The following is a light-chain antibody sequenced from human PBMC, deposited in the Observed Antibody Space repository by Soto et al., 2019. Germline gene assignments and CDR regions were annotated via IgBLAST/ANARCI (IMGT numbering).Light chain of an antibody. CDR2: EVT. J-gene: IGLJ3*02. Sequence: QSALTQPASVSGSPGQSITISCTGTSSDVGGYNYVSWYQQYPGKAPKLMIYEVTKRPSGVPDRFSGSKSGNTASLTVSGLQAEDEADYYCTSYVGNDIWVFGGGTKVTVL. CDR1: SSDVGGYNY. V-gene: IGLV2-8*01. CDR3: TSYVGNDIWV.